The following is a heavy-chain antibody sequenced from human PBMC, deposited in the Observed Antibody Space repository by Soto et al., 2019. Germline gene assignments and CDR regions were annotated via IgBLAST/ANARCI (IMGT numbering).Heavy chain of an antibody. J-gene: IGHJ4*02. Sequence: VASVKVSCKASGYTFTNYGFSWLRQAPGQGLELMGWISVYNGDTNFAQKFQARVTLTTDTSTSTAYMELRNLRTDDTAVYYCARSGRYYGGDTAYWGQGTLVTVSS. D-gene: IGHD2-21*02. V-gene: IGHV1-18*01. CDR3: ARSGRYYGGDTAY. CDR2: ISVYNGDT. CDR1: GYTFTNYG.